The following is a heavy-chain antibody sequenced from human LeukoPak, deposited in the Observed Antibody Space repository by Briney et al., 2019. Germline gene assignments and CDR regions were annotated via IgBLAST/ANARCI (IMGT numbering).Heavy chain of an antibody. J-gene: IGHJ4*02. CDR1: GFTVSSNY. D-gene: IGHD6-13*01. CDR2: IYSSGST. Sequence: GGSLRLSCAASGFTVSSNYMSWVRQAPGKGLEWVSVIYSSGSTYYTDSVKGRFTISRDNSKNTLHLQMNTLRAEDTAVYYCASRIATAGSVDYWGQGTLVTVSS. CDR3: ASRIATAGSVDY. V-gene: IGHV3-53*01.